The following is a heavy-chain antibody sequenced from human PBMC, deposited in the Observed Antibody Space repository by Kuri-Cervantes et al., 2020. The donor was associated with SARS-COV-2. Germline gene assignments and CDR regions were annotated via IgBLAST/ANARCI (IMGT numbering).Heavy chain of an antibody. J-gene: IGHJ4*02. D-gene: IGHD6-13*01. Sequence: ASVKVSCKASGYTFTSYGISWVRQAPGQGLEWMGWISPKNGNTDFAQNFQGRIAFTRDTSINTVYMELSSLTSEDTAVYYCARGITAGVDYWGQGTLVTVSS. CDR2: ISPKNGNT. CDR1: GYTFTSYG. V-gene: IGHV1-8*03. CDR3: ARGITAGVDY.